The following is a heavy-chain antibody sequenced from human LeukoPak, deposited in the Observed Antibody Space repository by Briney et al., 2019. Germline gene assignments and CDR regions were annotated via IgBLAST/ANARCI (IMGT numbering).Heavy chain of an antibody. J-gene: IGHJ4*02. CDR2: ISGSGGST. CDR3: ARRAGAYSHPYDY. V-gene: IGHV3-23*01. D-gene: IGHD4/OR15-4a*01. CDR1: GFTFSSYA. Sequence: GGSLRLSCAVSGFTFSSYAMNWVRQAPGKGLEWVSAISGSGGSTYYADSVKGRFTISRDNSKNTLYLQMNSLRADDTAVYYCARRAGAYSHPYDYWGQGALVTVSS.